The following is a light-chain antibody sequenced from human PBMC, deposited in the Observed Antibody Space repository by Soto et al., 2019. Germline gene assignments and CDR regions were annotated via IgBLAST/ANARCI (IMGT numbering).Light chain of an antibody. CDR1: QSVSSY. V-gene: IGKV3-11*01. CDR3: QQRSNWRT. CDR2: DAS. J-gene: IGKJ2*01. Sequence: EIVLTQSPATLSLSPGERATLSCRASQSVSSYLAWYQQKPGQAPRLLIYDASNRATGIPARFSGSGSGTDFTLTISMLEPEDFAVYYCQQRSNWRTFGQGTKLEIK.